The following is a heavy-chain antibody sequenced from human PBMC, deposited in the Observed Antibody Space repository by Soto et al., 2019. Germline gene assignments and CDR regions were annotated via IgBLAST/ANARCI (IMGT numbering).Heavy chain of an antibody. J-gene: IGHJ4*02. CDR1: GFTFSSYG. V-gene: IGHV3-33*01. CDR2: IWYDGSNK. Sequence: GGSLRLSCAASGFTFSSYGMHWVRQAPGKGLEWVAVIWYDGSNKYYADSVKGRFTISRDNSKNTLYLQMNSLRAEDTAVYYCAREGRRDGYNFWAGVDYWGQGTLVTVSS. CDR3: AREGRRDGYNFWAGVDY. D-gene: IGHD3-3*01.